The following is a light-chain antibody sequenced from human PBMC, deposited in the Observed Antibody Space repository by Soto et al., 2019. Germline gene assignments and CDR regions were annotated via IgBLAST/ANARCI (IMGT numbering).Light chain of an antibody. Sequence: DIRLNQSPSVLSTSVGDRVTITCRASQGISSYLAWYQQKPGKAPKLLIYAASTLQSGVPLRFSGSGSGTEFTLTISSLQPDDFATYYCQHYNSYSEAFGQGTKVDI. J-gene: IGKJ1*01. V-gene: IGKV1-9*01. CDR3: QHYNSYSEA. CDR2: AAS. CDR1: QGISSY.